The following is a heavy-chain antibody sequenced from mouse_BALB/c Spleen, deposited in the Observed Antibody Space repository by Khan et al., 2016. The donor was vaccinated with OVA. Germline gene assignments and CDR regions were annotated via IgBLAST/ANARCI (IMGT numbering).Heavy chain of an antibody. Sequence: EVQLQESGPGLVNPSQSLSLTCTVTGYSITSDYAWNWIRQFPGNKLEWTGYINYSGSTNYNQALKSRISLTRDKSKNQFFLQFNTVTTEDTAKYYCARYGSRYNYAMDYGGQGTSVTVSS. CDR3: ARYGSRYNYAMDY. D-gene: IGHD2-2*01. CDR1: GYSITSDYA. J-gene: IGHJ4*01. V-gene: IGHV3-2*02. CDR2: INYSGST.